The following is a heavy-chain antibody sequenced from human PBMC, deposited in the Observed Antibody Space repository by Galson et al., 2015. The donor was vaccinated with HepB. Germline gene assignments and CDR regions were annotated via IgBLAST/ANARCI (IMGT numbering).Heavy chain of an antibody. CDR3: ARASIAVAGTPIDY. CDR2: INPNSGGT. J-gene: IGHJ4*02. Sequence: SVKVCCKASGYTFTGYYMHWVRQAPGQGLEWMGWINPNSGGTNYAQKFQGWVTMTRDTSISTAYMELSRLRSDDTAVYYCARASIAVAGTPIDYWGQGTLVTVSS. D-gene: IGHD6-19*01. V-gene: IGHV1-2*04. CDR1: GYTFTGYY.